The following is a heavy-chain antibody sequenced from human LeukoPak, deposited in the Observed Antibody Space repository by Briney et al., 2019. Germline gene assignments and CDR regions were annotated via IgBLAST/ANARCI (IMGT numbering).Heavy chain of an antibody. J-gene: IGHJ4*02. CDR3: ARGVEPLAANTLAY. D-gene: IGHD1-14*01. CDR2: LYSDGNT. Sequence: PGGSLRLFCAASGFTLNTNDMTWVRQAPGKGLEWGSVLYSDGNTKYADSLQGRFTISRDNSKNPLYLEMNSLSPDDTAVYYCARGVEPLAANTLAYWGQGTLVTVSS. V-gene: IGHV3-53*01. CDR1: GFTLNTND.